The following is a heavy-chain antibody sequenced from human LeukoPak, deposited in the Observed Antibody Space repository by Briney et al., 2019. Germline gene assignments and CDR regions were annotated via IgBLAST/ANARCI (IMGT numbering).Heavy chain of an antibody. J-gene: IGHJ4*02. CDR3: ARARRTYYDILTGLDY. Sequence: PGGSPRLSCAASGFTFSSYGMHWVRQAPGKGLEWVAVIWYDGSNKYYADSVKGRFTISRDNSKNTLYLQMNSLRAEDTAVYYCARARRTYYDILTGLDYWGQGTLVTVSS. D-gene: IGHD3-9*01. CDR2: IWYDGSNK. CDR1: GFTFSSYG. V-gene: IGHV3-33*01.